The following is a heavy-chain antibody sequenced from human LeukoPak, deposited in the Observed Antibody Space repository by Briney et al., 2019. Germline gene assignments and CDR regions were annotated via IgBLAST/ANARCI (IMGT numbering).Heavy chain of an antibody. D-gene: IGHD3-10*01. CDR3: AITQNYYGSGSLDY. V-gene: IGHV3-23*01. J-gene: IGHJ4*02. CDR2: ISGSGGST. CDR1: GFTFSSYA. Sequence: GGFLRLSCAASGFTFSSYAMSWVRQAPGKGLEWVSAISGSGGSTYYADSVKGRFTISRDNSKNTLYLQMNSLRAEDTAVYYCAITQNYYGSGSLDYWGQGTLVTVSS.